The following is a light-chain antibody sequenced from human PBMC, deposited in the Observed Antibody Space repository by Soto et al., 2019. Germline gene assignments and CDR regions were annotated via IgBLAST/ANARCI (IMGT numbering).Light chain of an antibody. CDR1: QSVSSN. Sequence: EIVMTQSPATLSVSPGGRATLSCRASQSVSSNLAWYQQKPGQAPRLLIYVASTRATGIPARFSGSGSGTEFTLTISSLQSEDFAVYYCQQYNNWPPRWTFGQGTKVEIK. J-gene: IGKJ1*01. CDR2: VAS. CDR3: QQYNNWPPRWT. V-gene: IGKV3-15*01.